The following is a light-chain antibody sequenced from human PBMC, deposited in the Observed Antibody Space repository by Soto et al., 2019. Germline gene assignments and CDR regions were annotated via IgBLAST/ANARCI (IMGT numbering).Light chain of an antibody. CDR2: GAS. Sequence: EIVLTQSPGTLSLSPGEGATLSCRASQSVSSSYLAWYQQKPGQAPRLLIYGASSRATGIPDRFSGGGSGTDFTLTISSLEPEDFAVYYCQQYDNSPWTFGQGTKVEI. CDR1: QSVSSSY. CDR3: QQYDNSPWT. V-gene: IGKV3-20*01. J-gene: IGKJ1*01.